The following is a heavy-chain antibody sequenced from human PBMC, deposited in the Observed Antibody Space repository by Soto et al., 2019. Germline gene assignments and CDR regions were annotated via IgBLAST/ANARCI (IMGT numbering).Heavy chain of an antibody. CDR1: GYTFTGYY. D-gene: IGHD1-26*01. CDR3: ARSSGGYSYNGMDV. Sequence: ASVKVSCKASGYTFTGYYIHWVRQAPGQGLELMGWINPKSGDTKYAQKFQGRVTVTRETSISTAYMELSGLRADDTAVYYCARSSGGYSYNGMDVWGQGTTVTVSS. J-gene: IGHJ6*02. CDR2: INPKSGDT. V-gene: IGHV1-2*02.